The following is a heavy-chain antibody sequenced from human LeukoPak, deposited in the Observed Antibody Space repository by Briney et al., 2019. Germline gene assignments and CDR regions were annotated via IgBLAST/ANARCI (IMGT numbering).Heavy chain of an antibody. J-gene: IGHJ4*02. CDR1: GYTFTGYY. Sequence: ASVKVSCKASGYTFTGYYMHWVRQAPGQGLEWMGWINPNNGGTNYAQKFQGRVTMTTDTSTSTAYMELRSLRSDDTAVYYCARVAEQLVDYWGQGTLVTVSS. D-gene: IGHD6-13*01. CDR3: ARVAEQLVDY. CDR2: INPNNGGT. V-gene: IGHV1-2*02.